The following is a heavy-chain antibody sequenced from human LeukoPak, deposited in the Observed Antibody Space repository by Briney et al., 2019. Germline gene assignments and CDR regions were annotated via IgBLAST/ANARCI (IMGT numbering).Heavy chain of an antibody. CDR2: IYYSGST. Sequence: PSEILSLTCTVSGGSISSGGYYWSWIRQHPGKGLEWIGYIYYSGSTYYNPSLKSRVTISVDTSKNQFSLKLSSVTAADTAVYYCAGGDCSSTSCFGYWGQGTLVTVSS. CDR1: GGSISSGGYY. V-gene: IGHV4-31*03. CDR3: AGGDCSSTSCFGY. D-gene: IGHD2-2*01. J-gene: IGHJ4*02.